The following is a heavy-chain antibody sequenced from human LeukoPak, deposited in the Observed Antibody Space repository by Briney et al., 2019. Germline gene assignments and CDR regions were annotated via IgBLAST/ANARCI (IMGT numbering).Heavy chain of an antibody. V-gene: IGHV3-23*01. CDR1: GFSFSSYT. CDR3: AKDSSTSYYYYMDV. J-gene: IGHJ6*03. Sequence: GGSLRLSCSASGFSFSSYTMTWVRQAPGKGPEWVSIISGGGDTTFYTDSVKGRFTISRDNSKNTLYLQMNSLRVEDTAVYYCAKDSSTSYYYYMDVWGKGTTVTVSS. D-gene: IGHD6-6*01. CDR2: ISGGGDTT.